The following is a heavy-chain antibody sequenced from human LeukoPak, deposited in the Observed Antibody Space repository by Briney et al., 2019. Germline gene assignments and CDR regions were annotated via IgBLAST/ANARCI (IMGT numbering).Heavy chain of an antibody. V-gene: IGHV4-34*01. CDR2: INHSGST. CDR3: ARGTAAGKRGDFDY. J-gene: IGHJ4*02. Sequence: SETLSLTCAVYGGSFSGYYWSRIRQPPGKGLEWIGEINHSGSTNYNPSLKSRVTISVDTSKNQFSLKLTSVTAADTAVYYCARGTAAGKRGDFDYWGQGTLVTVSS. CDR1: GGSFSGYY. D-gene: IGHD6-13*01.